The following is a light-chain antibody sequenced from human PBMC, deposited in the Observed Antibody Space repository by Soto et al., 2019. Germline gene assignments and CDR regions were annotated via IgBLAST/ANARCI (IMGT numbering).Light chain of an antibody. Sequence: VLTQSPGTLSLSPGERATLSCRASQSVTSNYLVWYQQKAGQAPRLLIYGSSRRATGIPHRFSGSGSGTDFTLTISRLEPEDFAVYYCQQYGSSVITFGQGTRLEIK. J-gene: IGKJ5*01. V-gene: IGKV3-20*01. CDR1: QSVTSNY. CDR2: GSS. CDR3: QQYGSSVIT.